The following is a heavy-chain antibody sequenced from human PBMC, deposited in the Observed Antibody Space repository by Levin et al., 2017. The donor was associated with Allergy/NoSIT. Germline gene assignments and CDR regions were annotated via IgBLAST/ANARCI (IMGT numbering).Heavy chain of an antibody. Sequence: SETLSLTCTVSGGSISSYYWSWIRQPPGKGLEWIGYIYYSGSTNYNPSLKSRVTISVDTSKNQFSLKLSSVTAADTAVYYCARDGGSYAFFDYWGQGTLVTVSS. V-gene: IGHV4-59*01. D-gene: IGHD1-26*01. CDR1: GGSISSYY. CDR2: IYYSGST. CDR3: ARDGGSYAFFDY. J-gene: IGHJ4*02.